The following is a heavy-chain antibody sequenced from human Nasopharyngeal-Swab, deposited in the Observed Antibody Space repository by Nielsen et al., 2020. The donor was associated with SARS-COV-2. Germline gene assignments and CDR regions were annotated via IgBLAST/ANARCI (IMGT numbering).Heavy chain of an antibody. J-gene: IGHJ4*02. D-gene: IGHD3-10*01. V-gene: IGHV3-48*04. CDR2: ISSSSSTI. CDR3: ARGVPNYYGSGDIDY. Sequence: WIRQPPGKGLEWVSYISSSSSTIYYADSVKGRFTISRDNAKNSLYLQMNSLRAEDTAVYYCARGVPNYYGSGDIDYWGQGTLVTVSS.